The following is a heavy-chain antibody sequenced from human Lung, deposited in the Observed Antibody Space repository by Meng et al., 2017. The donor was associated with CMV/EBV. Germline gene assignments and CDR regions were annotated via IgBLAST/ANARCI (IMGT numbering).Heavy chain of an antibody. D-gene: IGHD3-10*01. V-gene: IGHV4-31*03. CDR1: GGSISSGGYY. CDR3: ARASYGSGSPLGESWFDP. J-gene: IGHJ5*02. CDR2: IHSSGST. Sequence: VTLHESGPGLVKPSQTLSLTCTVSGGSISSGGYYWSWIRQHPGKGLEWIGYIHSSGSTYYNPSLRSRLTISVDTSKNQFSLKLSSVTAADTAVYYCARASYGSGSPLGESWFDPWGQGTLVTVSS.